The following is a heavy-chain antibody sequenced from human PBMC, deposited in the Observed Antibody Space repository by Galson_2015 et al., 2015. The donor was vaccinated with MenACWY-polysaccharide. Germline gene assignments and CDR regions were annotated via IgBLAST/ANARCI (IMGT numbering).Heavy chain of an antibody. CDR1: GYTFSSYD. J-gene: IGHJ4*02. CDR2: MNPNSGNT. D-gene: IGHD6-19*01. CDR3: ARGRRDTAVAAPAAVLLDY. V-gene: IGHV1-8*01. Sequence: SVKVSCKASGYTFSSYDINWVRQATGQRLEWMGWMNPNSGNTGYAQKFQGRATMTRNTSISTAYMELSSLTSEDTAVYYCARGRRDTAVAAPAAVLLDYWGQGILVTVSS.